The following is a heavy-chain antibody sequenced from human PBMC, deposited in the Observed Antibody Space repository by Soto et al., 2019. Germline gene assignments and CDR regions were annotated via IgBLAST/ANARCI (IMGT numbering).Heavy chain of an antibody. V-gene: IGHV1-8*01. J-gene: IGHJ3*02. D-gene: IGHD3-3*01. CDR3: ASHRHGTIVGVDPPVNAFDI. Sequence: ASVTGYCQASGYTFTSDVINWVRQEKGQGLEWMGWMNPNSGNTGYAQKFQGRVTMTRNTSISTAYMELSSLRSEDTAVYYCASHRHGTIVGVDPPVNAFDIWGQGTLVTGSS. CDR2: MNPNSGNT. CDR1: GYTFTSDV.